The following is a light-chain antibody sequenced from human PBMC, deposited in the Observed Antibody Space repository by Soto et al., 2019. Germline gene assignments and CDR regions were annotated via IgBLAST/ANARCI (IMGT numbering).Light chain of an antibody. CDR2: DAS. J-gene: IGKJ4*01. V-gene: IGKV1-5*01. CDR1: QSISSW. Sequence: DRVTITWRASQSISSWLAWYQQKPGKAPKLLIYDASSLQSGVPSRFSGSESGTEFTLTISSLQPDDFATYYCQQYNSYSLTFGGGTKVDIK. CDR3: QQYNSYSLT.